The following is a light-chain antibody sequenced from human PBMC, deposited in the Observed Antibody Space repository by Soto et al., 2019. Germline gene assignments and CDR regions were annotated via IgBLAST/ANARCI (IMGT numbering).Light chain of an antibody. Sequence: QSVLTQPPSASGTPGQRVTISCSGSSSSIGSNTVNWYQQLPGTAPKLLIYSNNQRPSGVPDRFSGSKSGTSASLAISGLQSEDEADYYCAEWDDSLNYVFGTGTKVTVL. CDR3: AEWDDSLNYV. V-gene: IGLV1-44*01. CDR1: SSSIGSNT. J-gene: IGLJ1*01. CDR2: SNN.